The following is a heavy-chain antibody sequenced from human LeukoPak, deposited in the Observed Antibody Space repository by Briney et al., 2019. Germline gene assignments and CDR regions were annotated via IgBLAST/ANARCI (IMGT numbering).Heavy chain of an antibody. CDR3: ARALNGYSSSWYIVDY. Sequence: GGSLRLSCAASGFTVSSNYMSWVRQAPGKGLEWVSVIYSGGSTYYADSVKGRFTISRDNSKNTLYLQMNSLRAEDTAVYYCARALNGYSSSWYIVDYWGQGTLVTVSS. J-gene: IGHJ4*02. CDR2: IYSGGST. V-gene: IGHV3-66*01. CDR1: GFTVSSNY. D-gene: IGHD6-13*01.